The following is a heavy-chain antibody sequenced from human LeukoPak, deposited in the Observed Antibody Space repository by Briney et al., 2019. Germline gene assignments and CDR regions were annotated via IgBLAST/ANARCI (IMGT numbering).Heavy chain of an antibody. CDR2: IYYSGST. CDR3: ARRGGSSWYLDY. CDR1: GGSISSGGYY. J-gene: IGHJ4*02. D-gene: IGHD6-13*01. Sequence: PSETLSLTCAVSGGSISSGGYYWSWIRQPPGKGLEWIGYIYYSGSTNCNPSLKSRVTISVDTSKNQFSLKLSSVTAADTAVYYCARRGGSSWYLDYWGQGTLVTVSS. V-gene: IGHV4-61*08.